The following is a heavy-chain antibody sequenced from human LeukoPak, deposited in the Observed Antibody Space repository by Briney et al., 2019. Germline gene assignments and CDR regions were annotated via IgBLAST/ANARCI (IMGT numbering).Heavy chain of an antibody. CDR1: GYSFTSYW. V-gene: IGHV5-51*01. J-gene: IGHJ6*02. D-gene: IGHD5-12*01. CDR3: ARSKVRATSGYYYGMDV. CDR2: IYPGDSDT. Sequence: GESLKISCKGSGYSFTSYWIGWVRQMPGKGLEWMGIIYPGDSDTRYSPSFQGQVTISADKSISTAYLQWSSLKASDTAMYYCARSKVRATSGYYYGMDVWGQGTTVTVSS.